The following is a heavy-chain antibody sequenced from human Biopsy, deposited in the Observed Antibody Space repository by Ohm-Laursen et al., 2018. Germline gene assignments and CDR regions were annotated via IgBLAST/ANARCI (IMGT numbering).Heavy chain of an antibody. D-gene: IGHD2-8*02. CDR3: ARDRIAYCTATSCDNFGLDV. CDR1: SASINLYY. V-gene: IGHV4-59*01. Sequence: TLSLTCTVSSASINLYYWGWIRQSPGKGLEWIGYINHSGHTNYNPSLKSRLTMPVDTSKNQFSLKLTSVTAADTAVYYCARDRIAYCTATSCDNFGLDVWGQGTTVTVSS. J-gene: IGHJ6*02. CDR2: INHSGHT.